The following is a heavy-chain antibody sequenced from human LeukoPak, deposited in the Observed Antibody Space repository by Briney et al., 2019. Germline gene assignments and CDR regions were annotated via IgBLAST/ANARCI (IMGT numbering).Heavy chain of an antibody. CDR3: AKDRPNFHENSGHYYRRDGDS. CDR2: MCGTAGCT. Sequence: GGSLTLSCQASGFTFYMYAMSWVRQAPGKGLEWVASMCGTAGCTFYPDSVKGRYTISRDNSKNVLYLRMNSLTAEDTAIYYCAKDRPNFHENSGHYYRRDGDSWGQGTLVTVSS. CDR1: GFTFYMYA. D-gene: IGHD3-22*01. V-gene: IGHV3-23*01. J-gene: IGHJ5*01.